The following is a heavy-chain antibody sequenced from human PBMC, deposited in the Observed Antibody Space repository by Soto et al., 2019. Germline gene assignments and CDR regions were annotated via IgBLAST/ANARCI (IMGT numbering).Heavy chain of an antibody. CDR2: IYHSGSA. CDR1: GGSISSSYW. Sequence: PSETLSLTCAVSGGSISSSYWWSWVRQPPGKGLEWIGEIYHSGSANYNPSLKSRVTISVDTSKSQFSLKLNSVTAADTAVYYCASRHSSPYFDYWGQGTLVTVSS. V-gene: IGHV4-4*02. D-gene: IGHD6-13*01. J-gene: IGHJ4*02. CDR3: ASRHSSPYFDY.